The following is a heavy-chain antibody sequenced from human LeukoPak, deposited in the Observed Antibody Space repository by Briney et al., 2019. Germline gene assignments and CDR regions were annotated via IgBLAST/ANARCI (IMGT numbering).Heavy chain of an antibody. J-gene: IGHJ4*02. CDR2: IIPIFGTA. D-gene: IGHD6-13*01. V-gene: IGHV1-69*05. CDR1: GYTFTGYY. CDR3: ARMYSSSWYFFDY. Sequence: GASVKVSCKASGYTFTGYYMHWVRQAPGQGLEWMGGIIPIFGTANYAQKFQGRVTITTDESTRTAYMELSSLRSEDTAVYYCARMYSSSWYFFDYWGQGTLVTVSS.